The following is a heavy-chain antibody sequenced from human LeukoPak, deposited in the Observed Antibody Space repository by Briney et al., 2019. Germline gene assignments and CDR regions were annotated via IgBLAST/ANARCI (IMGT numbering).Heavy chain of an antibody. D-gene: IGHD5-12*01. J-gene: IGHJ4*02. CDR2: INHSGST. CDR3: ARGRGYGNSYYFDY. Sequence: SETLSLTCAVYGGSFSGYYWSWIRQPPGKGLEWIGEINHSGSTNYNPSLKSRVTISVDTSTNQFSLKLSSVTAADTAVYYCARGRGYGNSYYFDYWGQGTLVTVSS. CDR1: GGSFSGYY. V-gene: IGHV4-34*01.